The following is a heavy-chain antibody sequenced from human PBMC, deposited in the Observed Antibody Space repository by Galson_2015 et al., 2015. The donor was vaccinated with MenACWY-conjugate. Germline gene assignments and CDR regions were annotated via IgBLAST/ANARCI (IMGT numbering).Heavy chain of an antibody. V-gene: IGHV3-23*01. CDR3: TKENDPGWDFLLLSFDN. D-gene: IGHD1-26*01. Sequence: SLRLSCAASGFTFGSYAMSWVRQAPGKGLEWVSAISGGGGSTYYADSVKGRFTISRDNSKNTLHLQMNSLRVEDTAVYYCTKENDPGWDFLLLSFDNWGQGTLVTVSS. J-gene: IGHJ4*02. CDR1: GFTFGSYA. CDR2: ISGGGGST.